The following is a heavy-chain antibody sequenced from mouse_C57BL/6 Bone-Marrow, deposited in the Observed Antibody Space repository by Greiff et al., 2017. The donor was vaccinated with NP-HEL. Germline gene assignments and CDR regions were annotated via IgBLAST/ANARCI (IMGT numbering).Heavy chain of an antibody. CDR3: ARLYYDYAYWYFDV. Sequence: EVHLVESGGGLVQPGGSLKLSCAASGFTFSDYYMYWVRQTPEKRLEWVAYISNGGGSTYYPDTVKGRFTISRDNAKNTLYLQMSRLKSEDTAMYYCARLYYDYAYWYFDVGGTGTTVTVSS. CDR1: GFTFSDYY. D-gene: IGHD2-4*01. J-gene: IGHJ1*03. CDR2: ISNGGGST. V-gene: IGHV5-12*01.